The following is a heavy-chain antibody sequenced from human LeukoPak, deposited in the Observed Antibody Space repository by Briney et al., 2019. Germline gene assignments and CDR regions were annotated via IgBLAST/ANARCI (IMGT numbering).Heavy chain of an antibody. J-gene: IGHJ6*03. V-gene: IGHV4-59*01. CDR3: ARTTVGGYTYGYFYYYYMDV. CDR2: IYYSGST. Sequence: SETLSLTCTVSGGSISSYYWSWIRQPPGKGLEWIGYIYYSGSTNYNPSLKSRVTISVDTSKNQFSLKLTSVTAADTAVYYCARTTVGGYTYGYFYYYYMDVWGKGTTVTISS. CDR1: GGSISSYY. D-gene: IGHD5-18*01.